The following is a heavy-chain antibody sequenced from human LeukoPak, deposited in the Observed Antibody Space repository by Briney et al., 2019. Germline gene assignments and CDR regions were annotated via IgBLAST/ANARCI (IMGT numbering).Heavy chain of an antibody. Sequence: GGSLRLSCAASGFTFSSYSMHWVRQAPGKGLEWVAVIWYDGNNKYYADSVKGRFTISRDNSKNTLYLQMNSLRVEDTAVYYCARGSGNYYNWFDPWGQGTLVTVSS. CDR1: GFTFSSYS. D-gene: IGHD1-26*01. V-gene: IGHV3-33*08. CDR2: IWYDGNNK. CDR3: ARGSGNYYNWFDP. J-gene: IGHJ5*02.